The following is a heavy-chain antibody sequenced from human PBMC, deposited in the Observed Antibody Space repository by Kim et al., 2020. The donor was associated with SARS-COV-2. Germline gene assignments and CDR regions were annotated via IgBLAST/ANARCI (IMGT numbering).Heavy chain of an antibody. J-gene: IGHJ4*02. D-gene: IGHD2-21*02. Sequence: GGSLRLSCASSGFMFSSYAMHWVRQAPGKGLEWVATIWYDGSNKNCADSVKGRFTISRDNSKNTLYLQMNSLRAEDTALYYCAKDWSWYCGGDCYQIDYWGQGTLVTVSS. CDR2: IWYDGSNK. CDR3: AKDWSWYCGGDCYQIDY. V-gene: IGHV3-33*03. CDR1: GFMFSSYA.